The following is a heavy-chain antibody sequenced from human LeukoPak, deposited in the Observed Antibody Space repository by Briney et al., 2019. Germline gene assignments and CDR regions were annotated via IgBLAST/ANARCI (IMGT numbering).Heavy chain of an antibody. D-gene: IGHD3-3*01. V-gene: IGHV4-4*07. CDR2: VYSTGST. Sequence: PSETLSLNCTVSGGSISSFYWSWIRQPAGKGLEWIGRVYSTGSTNYNPSLKSRVTMSVDTSKNQFSLKLSSVTAADTAMYYCTRGGYERAFDTWGQGTMVTVS. CDR1: GGSISSFY. J-gene: IGHJ3*02. CDR3: TRGGYERAFDT.